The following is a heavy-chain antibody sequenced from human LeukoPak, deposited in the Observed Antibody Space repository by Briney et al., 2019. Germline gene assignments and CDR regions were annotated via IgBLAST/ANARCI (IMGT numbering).Heavy chain of an antibody. Sequence: GGSLRLSCAAPGFTFSNYAMNWVRQAPGKGLEWVSGISGSGGSTYYADSVKGRFTISRDNSKNTLYLQMISLRAEDTAVYYCAKDRYSNYGNWFDPWGQGTLVTVSS. D-gene: IGHD4-11*01. J-gene: IGHJ5*02. CDR2: ISGSGGST. CDR3: AKDRYSNYGNWFDP. V-gene: IGHV3-23*01. CDR1: GFTFSNYA.